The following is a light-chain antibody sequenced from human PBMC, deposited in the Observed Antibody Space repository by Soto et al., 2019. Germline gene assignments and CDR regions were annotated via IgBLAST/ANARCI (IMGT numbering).Light chain of an antibody. CDR2: HAS. CDR1: QSVSNN. V-gene: IGKV3-15*01. J-gene: IGKJ4*01. CDR3: QQYNEWPLT. Sequence: EIAIRQSPATVSVSPGKRDTLSCRASQSVSNNLAWYQQKPGQAPRLLIYHASTGATGIPARFSGSGSGTELTLTISSVQSEDFAVYYCQQYNEWPLTFGGGTKVEIK.